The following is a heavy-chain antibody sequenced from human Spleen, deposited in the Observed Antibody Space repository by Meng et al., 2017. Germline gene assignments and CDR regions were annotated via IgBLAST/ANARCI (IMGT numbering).Heavy chain of an antibody. CDR2: INHSGST. J-gene: IGHJ4*02. V-gene: IGHV4-34*01. Sequence: QVQLQQWGSGLLKPSESRSLTCVVSGGSFSDYYWSWIRQPPGKGLEWIGEINHSGSTNYNPSLESRATISVDTSQNNLSLKLSSVTAADSAVYYCAKVHSNSPYFDYWGQGTLVTVSS. CDR3: AKVHSNSPYFDY. D-gene: IGHD6-6*01. CDR1: GGSFSDYY.